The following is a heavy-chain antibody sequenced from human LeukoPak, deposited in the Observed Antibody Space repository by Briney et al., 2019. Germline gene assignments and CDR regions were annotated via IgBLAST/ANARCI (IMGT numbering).Heavy chain of an antibody. Sequence: HGESPKISCKGSGYSFTSHWIGWVRQMPGKGLEWMGIIYPGDSETRYSPSFQGQVTISADKSISTAYLQWSSLKASDTAMYYCARRYYYDSSGYYLAHDAFDIWGQGTMVTVSS. CDR2: IYPGDSET. CDR3: ARRYYYDSSGYYLAHDAFDI. D-gene: IGHD3-22*01. J-gene: IGHJ3*02. CDR1: GYSFTSHW. V-gene: IGHV5-51*01.